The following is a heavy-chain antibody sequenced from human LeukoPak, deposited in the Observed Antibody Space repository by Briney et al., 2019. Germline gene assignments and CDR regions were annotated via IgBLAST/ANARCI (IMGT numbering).Heavy chain of an antibody. CDR1: GFTFSSYS. CDR2: ISSSSSYI. Sequence: GGSLRLSCAASGFTFSSYSMNWVRQAPGKGLGVSSISSSSSYIYYADSVKGRFTISRDNAKNSLYLQMNSLRAEDTAVYYCARGVRGVFDYWGQGTLVTVSS. J-gene: IGHJ4*02. D-gene: IGHD3-10*01. V-gene: IGHV3-21*01. CDR3: ARGVRGVFDY.